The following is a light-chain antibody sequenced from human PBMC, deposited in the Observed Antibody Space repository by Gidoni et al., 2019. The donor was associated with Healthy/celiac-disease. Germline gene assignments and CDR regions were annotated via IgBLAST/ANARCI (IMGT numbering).Light chain of an antibody. CDR2: GAS. CDR3: QQYGCPPLT. J-gene: IGKJ1*01. V-gene: IGKV3-20*01. CDR1: QSVSSRY. Sequence: ELVFTQSPVTLSLSPGERATLSCRASQSVSSRYLAWYQQKPGQAPSLLFYGASSSATGTPDWFSGSSSGTVSTPIISILAYDDSAGYYRQQYGCPPLTFGQGTKVEIK.